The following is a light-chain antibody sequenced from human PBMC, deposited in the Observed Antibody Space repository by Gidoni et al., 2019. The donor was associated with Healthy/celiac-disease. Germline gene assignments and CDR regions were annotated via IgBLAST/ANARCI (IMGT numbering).Light chain of an antibody. CDR3: HQSSSYLRYT. V-gene: IGKV6-21*02. J-gene: IGKJ2*01. Sequence: QSISGVPSRFSGSGSGTDFTLTINSLEAEDAATYYCHQSSSYLRYTFGQGTKLEIK.